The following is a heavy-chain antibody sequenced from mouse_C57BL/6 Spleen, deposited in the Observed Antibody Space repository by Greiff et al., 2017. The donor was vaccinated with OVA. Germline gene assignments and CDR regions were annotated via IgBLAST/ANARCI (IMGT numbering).Heavy chain of an antibody. CDR2: IDPSDSYT. CDR3: ARRDYGSWYFDV. CDR1: GYTFTSYW. D-gene: IGHD1-1*01. J-gene: IGHJ1*03. Sequence: VQLQQPGAELVMPGASVKLSCKASGYTFTSYWMHWVKQRPGQGLEWIGEIDPSDSYTNYNQKFKGKSTLTVDKSSSTAYMQLSSLTSEDSAVYYCARRDYGSWYFDVWGTGTTVTVSS. V-gene: IGHV1-69*01.